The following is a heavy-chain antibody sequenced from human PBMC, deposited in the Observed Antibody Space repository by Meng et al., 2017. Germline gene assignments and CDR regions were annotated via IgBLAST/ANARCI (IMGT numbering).Heavy chain of an antibody. D-gene: IGHD3-3*01. V-gene: IGHV1-3*01. CDR3: ATTLNYDFWSGFYY. J-gene: IGHJ4*02. CDR2: MNGGNGDT. Sequence: QGTLVECGAEVDEPRVAAVEVSCKGSGYIFNSYAMHWWRQEAGQRLEWMGWMNGGNGDTKFYEQFQGRVSISRDTSESTAYMELRSLIFEDTAVYYCATTLNYDFWSGFYYWGQGTLVTVSS. CDR1: GYIFNSYA.